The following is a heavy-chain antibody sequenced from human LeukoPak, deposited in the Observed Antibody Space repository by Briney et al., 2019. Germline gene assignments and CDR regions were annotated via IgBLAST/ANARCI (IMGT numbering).Heavy chain of an antibody. CDR2: IYYSRST. CDR3: ARLYSSGWYYFDY. V-gene: IGHV4-59*01. D-gene: IGHD6-19*01. Sequence: SETLSLTCTVSGASISSYYWGWVRQPPGKGREWFGYIYYSRSTNYNPSLKSRVTISVDPSKNQFSLKLSSVTAADTAVYYCARLYSSGWYYFDYWGQGTLVTVSS. J-gene: IGHJ4*02. CDR1: GASISSYY.